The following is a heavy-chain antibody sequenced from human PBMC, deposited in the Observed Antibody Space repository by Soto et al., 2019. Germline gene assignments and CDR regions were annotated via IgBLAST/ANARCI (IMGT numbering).Heavy chain of an antibody. CDR1: GFTFSTYA. D-gene: IGHD3-16*01. V-gene: IGHV3-48*02. CDR3: ASDRSLGSNWYYYLES. Sequence: GGSLRLSCAASGFTFSTYAMNWVRQFPGRGLEWVSYISSSSSAIDYADSVKGRFTVSRDNAKNSLYLQMNSLRDEDTAVYYCASDRSLGSNWYYYLESWGQGTLVTAPQ. J-gene: IGHJ4*02. CDR2: ISSSSSAI.